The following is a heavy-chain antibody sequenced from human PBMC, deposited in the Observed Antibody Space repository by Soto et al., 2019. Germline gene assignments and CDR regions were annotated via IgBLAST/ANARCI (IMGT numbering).Heavy chain of an antibody. CDR3: ATSPYDFWSGPSHYYYYYMDA. V-gene: IGHV1-69*02. CDR1: GGTFSSYT. CDR2: IIPILGIA. Sequence: ASVKVSCKASGGTFSSYTISWVRQAPGQGLEWMGRIIPILGIANYAQKFQGRVTITADKSTSTAYMELSSLRSEDTAVYYCATSPYDFWSGPSHYYYYYMDAWGKGTTVTVSS. J-gene: IGHJ6*03. D-gene: IGHD3-3*01.